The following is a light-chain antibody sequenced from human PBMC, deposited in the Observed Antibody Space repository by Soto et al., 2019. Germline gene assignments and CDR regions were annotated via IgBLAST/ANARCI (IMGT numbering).Light chain of an antibody. CDR1: SSDVGSYNL. J-gene: IGLJ2*01. CDR2: EDS. Sequence: QSALTQPASVSGSPGQSITISCTGSSSDVGSYNLVSWYQQHPGKAPKVIIYEDSKRPSGVSNRFSGSKSGNTASLTVSGLQAEDEAEYYCCSYAGSRNLLFGGGTKLTVL. CDR3: CSYAGSRNLL. V-gene: IGLV2-23*01.